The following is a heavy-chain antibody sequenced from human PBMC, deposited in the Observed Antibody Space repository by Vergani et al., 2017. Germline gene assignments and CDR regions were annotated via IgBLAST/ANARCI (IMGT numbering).Heavy chain of an antibody. V-gene: IGHV3-11*06. CDR3: ARGGSGWYYFDY. J-gene: IGHJ4*02. CDR2: ISSSSSYT. CDR1: GFTFSDYY. D-gene: IGHD6-25*01. Sequence: QVQLVESGGGLVKPGGSLRLSCAASGFTFSDYYMSWIRQAPGKGLEWVSYISSSSSYTNYADSVKGRFTIPRDNSKNMLYLQMNSLRAEDTAVYYCARGGSGWYYFDYWGQGTLVTVSS.